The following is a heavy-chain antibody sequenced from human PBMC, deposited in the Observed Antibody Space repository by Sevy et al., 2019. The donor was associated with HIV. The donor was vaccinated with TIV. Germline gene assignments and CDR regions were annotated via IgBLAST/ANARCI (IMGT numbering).Heavy chain of an antibody. CDR1: GFTFSSYA. Sequence: GGSLRLSCAASGFTFSSYAMHWVRQAPGKGLEWVAVISNDGSNKYNGDSVKGRFTISRDNSKNTLYLRMNSLRAEDTAVYYCARSNTFRVTFDYWGQGTLVTVSS. V-gene: IGHV3-30-3*01. CDR3: ARSNTFRVTFDY. D-gene: IGHD2-21*02. CDR2: ISNDGSNK. J-gene: IGHJ4*02.